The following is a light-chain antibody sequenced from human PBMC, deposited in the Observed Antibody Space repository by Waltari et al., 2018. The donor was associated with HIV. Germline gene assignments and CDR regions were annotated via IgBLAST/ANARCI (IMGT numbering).Light chain of an antibody. Sequence: EIVMTQSPATLSVSPGETATLSCRASRSVSSTLAWDQQKPGQAPRLLIYGASTRATGIPARFSGTGSGTEFTLTISSLQSEDFAIYYCHQYNNWLTFGGGTKLDIK. V-gene: IGKV3-15*01. CDR2: GAS. J-gene: IGKJ4*01. CDR3: HQYNNWLT. CDR1: RSVSST.